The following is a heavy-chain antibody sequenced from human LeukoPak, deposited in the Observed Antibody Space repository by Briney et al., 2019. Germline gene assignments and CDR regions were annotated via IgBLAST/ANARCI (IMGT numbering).Heavy chain of an antibody. V-gene: IGHV4-38-2*02. CDR2: IYHSGST. CDR1: GYSISSGYY. D-gene: IGHD3-10*01. J-gene: IGHJ4*02. Sequence: EPSETLSLTCTVSGYSISSGYYWGWIRQPPGKGLEWIGSIYHSGSTYYNPSLKSRVTISVDTSKNQFSLKLSSVTAADTAVYYCARHYFGSGSYSFDYWGQGILVTVSS. CDR3: ARHYFGSGSYSFDY.